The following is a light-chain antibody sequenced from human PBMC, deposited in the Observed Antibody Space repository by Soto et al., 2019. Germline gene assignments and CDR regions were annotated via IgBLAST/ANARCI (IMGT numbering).Light chain of an antibody. V-gene: IGKV1-5*03. CDR1: QSINSW. Sequence: DIQMTQSPSTLSASVGDRVIITCRASQSINSWLAWYQQKPGKAPELLISKASSLQSGVPPRFSGSGSGTEFTLTISRLQPDDFATYYCQQYTTYSWTFGQGTKVEIK. J-gene: IGKJ1*01. CDR3: QQYTTYSWT. CDR2: KAS.